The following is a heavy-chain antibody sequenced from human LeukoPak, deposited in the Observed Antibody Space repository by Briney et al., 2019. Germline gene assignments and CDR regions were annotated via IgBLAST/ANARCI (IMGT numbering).Heavy chain of an antibody. J-gene: IGHJ5*02. CDR2: IYYSGRT. Sequence: SETLSLTCTVSGGSISSSSYYWGWIRQPPGKGLEWIGSIYYSGRTYYNSSLKSRVTISVDTSKNQFSLKLSSVTAADTAVYYCARDRGRPFYYYGSGSYTGNWFDPWGQGTLVTVSS. CDR3: ARDRGRPFYYYGSGSYTGNWFDP. D-gene: IGHD3-10*01. CDR1: GGSISSSSYY. V-gene: IGHV4-39*07.